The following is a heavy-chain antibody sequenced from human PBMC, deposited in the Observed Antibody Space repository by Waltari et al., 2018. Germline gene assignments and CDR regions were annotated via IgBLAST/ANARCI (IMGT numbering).Heavy chain of an antibody. CDR3: AKDTRGYGSGSFGFDY. V-gene: IGHV3-23*01. J-gene: IGHJ4*02. Sequence: VVQAPGKGLEWVSGVSGSGGESFYVDSVKGRFTISRDNSKKTLYLQMNNLRAEDTAMYYCAKDTRGYGSGSFGFDYWGQGTLVTVSS. D-gene: IGHD3-10*01. CDR2: VSGSGGES.